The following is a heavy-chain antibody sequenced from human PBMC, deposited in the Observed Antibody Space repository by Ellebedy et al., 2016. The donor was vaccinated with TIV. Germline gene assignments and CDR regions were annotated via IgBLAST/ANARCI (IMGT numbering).Heavy chain of an antibody. CDR3: ARGGEYQPHEGLYFDY. CDR1: GGSISSYY. J-gene: IGHJ4*02. D-gene: IGHD2-2*01. CDR2: IYYSGST. Sequence: SETLSLXXTVSGGSISSYYWSWIRQPPGKGLEWIGYIYYSGSTNYNPSLKSRVTISVDTSKNQFSLKLSSVTAADTAVYYCARGGEYQPHEGLYFDYWGQGTLVTVSS. V-gene: IGHV4-59*13.